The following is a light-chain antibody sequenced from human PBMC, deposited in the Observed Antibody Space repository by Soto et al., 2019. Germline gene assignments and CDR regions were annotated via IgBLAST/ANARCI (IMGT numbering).Light chain of an antibody. J-gene: IGLJ1*01. CDR2: EVR. Sequence: QSALTQPPSASGSPGQSVTVSCTGTSGDIGGHNHVSWYQQHPGKAPKLIIYEVRKRPSGVSNRFSGSKSGDTASLTISGLQAEDEADYYCSSYRSSTTFVFGTGTKLTVL. CDR1: SGDIGGHNH. CDR3: SSYRSSTTFV. V-gene: IGLV2-14*01.